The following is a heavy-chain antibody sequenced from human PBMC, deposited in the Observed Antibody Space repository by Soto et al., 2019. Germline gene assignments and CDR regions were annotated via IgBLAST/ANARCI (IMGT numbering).Heavy chain of an antibody. V-gene: IGHV1-58*01. J-gene: IGHJ6*02. CDR1: GFTFTSSA. CDR3: AADPPGTGTTFYYYYYYGMDV. Sequence: SVKVSCKASGFTFTSSAVQWVRQARGQRLEWIGWIVVGSGNTNYAQKFQERVTITRDMSTSTAYMELSSLRSEDTAVYYCAADPPGTGTTFYYYYYYGMDVWGQGTTVTVSS. CDR2: IVVGSGNT. D-gene: IGHD1-7*01.